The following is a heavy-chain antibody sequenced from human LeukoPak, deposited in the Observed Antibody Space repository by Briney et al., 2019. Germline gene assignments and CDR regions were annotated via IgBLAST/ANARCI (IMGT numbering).Heavy chain of an antibody. J-gene: IGHJ6*02. Sequence: GGSLRLSCAASGFTFSSYSMTWVRQAPGKGLEWVAVIWYDGSNKYYADSVKGRFTISRDNSKNTLYLQMNSLRAEDTAVYYCAKYYGATIFGMIISDYYYYGMDVWGPGTTVTVSS. D-gene: IGHD3-3*01. V-gene: IGHV3-33*06. CDR3: AKYYGATIFGMIISDYYYYGMDV. CDR2: IWYDGSNK. CDR1: GFTFSSYS.